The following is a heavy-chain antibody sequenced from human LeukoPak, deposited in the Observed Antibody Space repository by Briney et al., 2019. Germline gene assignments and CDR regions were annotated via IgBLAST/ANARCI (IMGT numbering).Heavy chain of an antibody. V-gene: IGHV1-69*04. CDR2: IIPILGIA. D-gene: IGHD6-19*01. J-gene: IGHJ4*02. Sequence: GASVKVSCKASGGTFSSYAISWVRQAPGQGLEWMGRIIPILGIANYAQKFQGRVTITVDKSTSTAYMELSSLRSEDTAVYYCAREGQWLVSAPTYWGQGTLVTVSS. CDR1: GGTFSSYA. CDR3: AREGQWLVSAPTY.